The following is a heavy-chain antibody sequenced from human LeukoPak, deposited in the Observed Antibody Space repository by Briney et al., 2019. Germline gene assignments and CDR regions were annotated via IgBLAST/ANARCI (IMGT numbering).Heavy chain of an antibody. CDR3: AKVEYCSGGSCG. CDR1: GFTFSSYA. D-gene: IGHD2-15*01. V-gene: IGHV3-23*01. CDR2: IGDSGGGT. J-gene: IGHJ4*02. Sequence: GGSLRLSCAASGFTFSSYAMSWVRQAPGKGLEWVSSIGDSGGGTYYADSVKGRFTISRDNSKNTLYLQMNSLRAEDTAVYYCAKVEYCSGGSCGWGQGTLVTVSS.